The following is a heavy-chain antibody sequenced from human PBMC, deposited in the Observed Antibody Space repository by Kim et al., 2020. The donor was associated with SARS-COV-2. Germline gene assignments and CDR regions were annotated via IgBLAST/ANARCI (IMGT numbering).Heavy chain of an antibody. V-gene: IGHV1-2*06. CDR3: AREAKMAGYSGYDLNY. J-gene: IGHJ4*02. CDR1: GYTFTGYY. D-gene: IGHD5-12*01. Sequence: SVKVSCKASGYTFTGYYMHWVRQAPGQGLEWMGRINPNSGGTNYAQKFQGRVTMTRDTSISTAYMELSRLRSDDTAVYYCAREAKMAGYSGYDLNYWGQGTLVTVSS. CDR2: INPNSGGT.